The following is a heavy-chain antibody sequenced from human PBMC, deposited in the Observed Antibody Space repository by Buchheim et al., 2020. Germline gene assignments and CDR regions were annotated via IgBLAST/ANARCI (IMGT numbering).Heavy chain of an antibody. D-gene: IGHD6-19*01. CDR2: ISYDGSNK. Sequence: QVQLVESGGGVVQPGRSLRLSCAASGFTFSSYGMHWVRQAPGKGLEWVAVISYDGSNKYYADSVKGRFTISRDNSKNTLYLQMNSLRAEYTAVYFCAKDMYSSGVGYYYYYMDVWGKGTT. V-gene: IGHV3-30*18. J-gene: IGHJ6*03. CDR1: GFTFSSYG. CDR3: AKDMYSSGVGYYYYYMDV.